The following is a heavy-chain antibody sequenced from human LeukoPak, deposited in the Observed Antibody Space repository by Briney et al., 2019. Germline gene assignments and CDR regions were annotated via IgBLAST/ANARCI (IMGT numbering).Heavy chain of an antibody. CDR1: GGTFSSYA. J-gene: IGHJ4*02. V-gene: IGHV1-69*05. CDR2: IIPIFGTA. Sequence: GASVTVSCKASGGTFSSYAISWERHAPGQGLEWMGGIIPIFGTANYAQKFQGRVTITTDESTSTAYMELSSLRSEDTAVYYCATSRDGYVNFDYWGQGTLVTVSS. CDR3: ATSRDGYVNFDY. D-gene: IGHD5-24*01.